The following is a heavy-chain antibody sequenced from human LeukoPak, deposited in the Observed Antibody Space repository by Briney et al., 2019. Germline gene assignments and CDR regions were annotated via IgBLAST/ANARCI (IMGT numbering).Heavy chain of an antibody. CDR3: ARDKQQLVVLDY. D-gene: IGHD6-6*01. CDR2: INPSGGST. CDR1: GYTFTSYC. J-gene: IGHJ4*02. Sequence: ASVKVSCKASGYTFTSYCMHWVRQAPGQGLEWMGIINPSGGSTSYAQKFQGRVTMTRDTSTSTIYMELSSLRSEDTAVYYCARDKQQLVVLDYWGQGTLVTVSS. V-gene: IGHV1-46*01.